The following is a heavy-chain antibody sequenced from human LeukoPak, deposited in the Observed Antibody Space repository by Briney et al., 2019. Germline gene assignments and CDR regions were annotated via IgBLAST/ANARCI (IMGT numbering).Heavy chain of an antibody. J-gene: IGHJ3*02. D-gene: IGHD3-22*01. CDR3: ARPYDSSGYYSGAFDI. CDR2: IYYSGST. Sequence: SETLSLTCTVSGGSISSYYWSWIRQPPGKGLEWIGSIYYSGSTYYNPSLKSRVTISVDTSKNQFSLKLSSVTAADTAVYYCARPYDSSGYYSGAFDIWAKGQWSPSLQ. CDR1: GGSISSYY. V-gene: IGHV4-39*07.